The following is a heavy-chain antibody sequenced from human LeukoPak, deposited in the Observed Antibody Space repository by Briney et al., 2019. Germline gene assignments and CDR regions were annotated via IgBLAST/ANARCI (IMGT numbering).Heavy chain of an antibody. D-gene: IGHD6-19*01. V-gene: IGHV3-30*02. J-gene: IGHJ6*03. CDR1: GFIFSNYG. Sequence: QSGGSLRLSCAASGFIFSNYGMHWVRQAPGKGLEWVAFIRYDGSNKDYAESVKGRFTTSRDNTKNTLYLQLNTLRPEDTAVYYCARVRQQWSYYYMDVWGKGTTVTVSS. CDR3: ARVRQQWSYYYMDV. CDR2: IRYDGSNK.